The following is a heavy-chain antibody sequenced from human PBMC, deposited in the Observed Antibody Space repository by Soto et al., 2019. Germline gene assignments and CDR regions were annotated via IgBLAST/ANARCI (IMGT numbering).Heavy chain of an antibody. CDR1: GFSLSTSGMC. D-gene: IGHD1-26*01. CDR2: IDWDDDK. J-gene: IGHJ4*02. V-gene: IGHV2-70*01. Sequence: ASGPTLVNPTQTLTLTCTFSGFSLSTSGMCVSWIRQPPGKALEWLALIDWDDDKYYSTSLKTRLTISKDTSKNQVVLTMTNMDPVDTATYYCARIPACEGATTHFDYWGQGTLVTVSS. CDR3: ARIPACEGATTHFDY.